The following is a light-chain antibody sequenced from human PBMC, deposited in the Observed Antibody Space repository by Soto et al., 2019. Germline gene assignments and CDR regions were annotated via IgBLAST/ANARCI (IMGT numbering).Light chain of an antibody. Sequence: EIVFTQCPGTPPLSPGERATLSCSASQSISNNYLAWYQQKPGQAPRPLTYGASNXXTGIPDRFSGSGSGRDFTLTISRLEPEDFAVYYCQQYGSAGTFGQGTTVDIK. CDR3: QQYGSAGT. CDR2: GAS. V-gene: IGKV3-20*01. CDR1: QSISNNY. J-gene: IGKJ1*01.